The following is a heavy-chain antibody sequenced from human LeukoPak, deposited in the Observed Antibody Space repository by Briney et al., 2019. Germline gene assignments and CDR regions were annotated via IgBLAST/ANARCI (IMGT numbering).Heavy chain of an antibody. J-gene: IGHJ3*02. CDR3: AKCGSSWYEAGAFDI. D-gene: IGHD6-13*01. Sequence: GESLRLSCAASGLSLSTYGMHWARQAPAKALEWVAFIRFEGTNKYYADSVKGRFTISRDNSKNTMYLQMNSLRAEDKAVYYCAKCGSSWYEAGAFDIWGQGTMDTVSS. V-gene: IGHV3-30*02. CDR1: GLSLSTYG. CDR2: IRFEGTNK.